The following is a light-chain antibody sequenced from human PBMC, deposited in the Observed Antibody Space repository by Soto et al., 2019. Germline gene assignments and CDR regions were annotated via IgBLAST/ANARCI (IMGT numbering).Light chain of an antibody. CDR1: SSDFGNYKY. CDR3: FSYTSSGTYV. Sequence: QSVLNQPASVSGSPGQAITISCTGTSSDFGNYKYVSWCQQHPGKAXKLMXYXXXNRPSGVSNRFSGSKSGNTASPTISGLQAEDETDYYCFSYTSSGTYVFGTGTKVTVL. J-gene: IGLJ1*01. V-gene: IGLV2-14*03. CDR2: XXX.